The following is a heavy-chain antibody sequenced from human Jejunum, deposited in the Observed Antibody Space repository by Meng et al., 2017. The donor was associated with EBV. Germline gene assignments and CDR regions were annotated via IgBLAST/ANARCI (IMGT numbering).Heavy chain of an antibody. J-gene: IGHJ4*02. D-gene: IGHD2-15*01. Sequence: QVQLVPSGAEVKKPXXXXRXSXKAXGYTSTTYGISWVRQAPGQGLEWMGWISPYNGNTIYAQKLQDRVTMTTDTSTSTAYLELRSLRSDDTAVYYCARGPYCSGGTCHSQYFDYWGQGALVTVS. CDR2: ISPYNGNT. CDR1: GYTSTTYG. V-gene: IGHV1-18*01. CDR3: ARGPYCSGGTCHSQYFDY.